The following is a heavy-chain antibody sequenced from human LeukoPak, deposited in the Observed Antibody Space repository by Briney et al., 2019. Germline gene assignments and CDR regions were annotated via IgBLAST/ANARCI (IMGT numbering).Heavy chain of an antibody. CDR1: GYSFTSYW. CDR2: IYPGDSDT. Sequence: GESLKISCKGSGYSFTSYWIGWVRQMPGKGLEWMGIIYPGDSDTRYIPSFQGQVTISADKSISTAYLQWSSLKASDTAMYYCARHPGTMVRGVDYYYMDVWGKGTTVTVSS. J-gene: IGHJ6*03. CDR3: ARHPGTMVRGVDYYYMDV. D-gene: IGHD3-10*01. V-gene: IGHV5-51*01.